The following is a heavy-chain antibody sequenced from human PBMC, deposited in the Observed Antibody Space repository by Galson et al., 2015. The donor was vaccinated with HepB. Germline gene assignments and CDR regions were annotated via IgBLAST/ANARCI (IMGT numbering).Heavy chain of an antibody. CDR2: ISYDGSNK. J-gene: IGHJ3*02. CDR3: ARELWFGEQAFDI. Sequence: GFPFSSYAMHWVRQAPGKGLEWVAVISYDGSNKYYADSVKGRFTISRDNSKNTLYLQMNSLRAEDTAVYYCARELWFGEQAFDIWGQGTMVTVSS. V-gene: IGHV3-30-3*01. D-gene: IGHD3-10*01. CDR1: GFPFSSYA.